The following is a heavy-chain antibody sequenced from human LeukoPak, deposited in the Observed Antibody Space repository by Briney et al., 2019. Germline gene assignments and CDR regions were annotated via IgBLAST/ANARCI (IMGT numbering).Heavy chain of an antibody. D-gene: IGHD4-17*01. CDR3: ARDFGYGDYAPLYYYYGMDV. Sequence: ASVKVSCKASGYTFTSYYMHWVRQAPGQGLEWMGIINPSGGSTSYAQKFQGRVTMTRDTSTSTVYMELSSLRSEDTAVYYCARDFGYGDYAPLYYYYGMDVWGQGTTVTVSS. J-gene: IGHJ6*02. CDR1: GYTFTSYY. CDR2: INPSGGST. V-gene: IGHV1-46*01.